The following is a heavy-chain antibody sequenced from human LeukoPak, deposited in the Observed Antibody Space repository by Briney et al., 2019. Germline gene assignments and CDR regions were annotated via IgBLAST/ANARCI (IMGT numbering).Heavy chain of an antibody. V-gene: IGHV1-2*02. CDR2: INPKSGVT. CDR1: GYSFTGYY. Sequence: ASVKVSCKASGYSFTGYYLHWVRQAPGQGLEWMGWINPKSGVTNYAQRFQGRATMTRDTSISTAYMELSSLRFDDTAVYYCARGSYCGGDCPDSWGQGTLVTVSS. J-gene: IGHJ4*02. CDR3: ARGSYCGGDCPDS. D-gene: IGHD2-21*02.